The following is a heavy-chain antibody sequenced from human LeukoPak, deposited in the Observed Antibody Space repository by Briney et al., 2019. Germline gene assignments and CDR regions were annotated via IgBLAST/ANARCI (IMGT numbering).Heavy chain of an antibody. Sequence: GASVKVSCKASGGTFSSYAISWVRQAPGQGLEWMGRIIPIFGTANYAQKFQGRVTITTDESTSTAYMELSSLRSEDTAVYYCARVRGNYYFDYWGQGTLVTVSA. V-gene: IGHV1-69*05. J-gene: IGHJ4*02. D-gene: IGHD1-1*01. CDR3: ARVRGNYYFDY. CDR2: IIPIFGTA. CDR1: GGTFSSYA.